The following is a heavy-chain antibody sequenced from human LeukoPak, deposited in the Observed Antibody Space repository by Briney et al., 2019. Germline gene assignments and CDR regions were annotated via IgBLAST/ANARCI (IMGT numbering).Heavy chain of an antibody. CDR3: VRVSPLTFYYYMGV. CDR2: ISRGSTKI. D-gene: IGHD2/OR15-2a*01. J-gene: IGHJ6*03. CDR1: QFTFDYHD. Sequence: GGSLRLSFAASQFTFDYHDMNWVRQAPGKGLEWVSSISRGSTKITYADSVKGRFTISRDNAKNSLYLQMNSLRVEDTAVYYCVRVSPLTFYYYMGVWGKGTTVTVSS. V-gene: IGHV3-21*01.